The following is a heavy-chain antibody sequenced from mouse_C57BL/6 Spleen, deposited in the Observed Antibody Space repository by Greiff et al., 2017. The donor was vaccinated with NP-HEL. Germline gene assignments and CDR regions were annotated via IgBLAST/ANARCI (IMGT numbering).Heavy chain of an antibody. D-gene: IGHD2-2*01. J-gene: IGHJ3*01. CDR1: GFTFSSYA. Sequence: EVKVVESGGGLVKPGGSLKLSCAASGFTFSSYAMSWVRQTPEKRLEWVATISDGGSYNYHPDNVKGRFTISRDNAKNNLYLQMSHLKSEDTAMYYCARDHYGYDVFAYWGQGTLVTVSA. CDR2: ISDGGSYN. V-gene: IGHV5-4*01. CDR3: ARDHYGYDVFAY.